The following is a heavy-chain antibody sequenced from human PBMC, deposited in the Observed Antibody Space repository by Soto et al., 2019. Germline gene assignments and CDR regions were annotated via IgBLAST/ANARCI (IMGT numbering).Heavy chain of an antibody. CDR3: ARSGPRFWSGYYPGYYYYYMDV. J-gene: IGHJ6*03. CDR2: IYYSGST. Sequence: PSETLSLTCTVPGGSISSYYWSWIRQPPGKGLEWIGYIYYSGSTNYNPSLKSRVTISVDTSKNQFSLKLSSVIAADTAVYYCARSGPRFWSGYYPGYYYYYMDVWGKGTKVTVSS. CDR1: GGSISSYY. V-gene: IGHV4-59*01. D-gene: IGHD3-3*01.